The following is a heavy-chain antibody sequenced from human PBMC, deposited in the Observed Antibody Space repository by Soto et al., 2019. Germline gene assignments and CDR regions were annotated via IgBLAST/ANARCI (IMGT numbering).Heavy chain of an antibody. Sequence: VAVISHDGSKQYYGDSVKGRFTISRDNSKNSLYLQMNNVRPEDTARYYCAKGALGVTWGAFDFWGQGTLVAVSS. CDR2: ISHDGSKQ. V-gene: IGHV3-30*18. J-gene: IGHJ3*01. D-gene: IGHD1-26*01. CDR3: AKGALGVTWGAFDF.